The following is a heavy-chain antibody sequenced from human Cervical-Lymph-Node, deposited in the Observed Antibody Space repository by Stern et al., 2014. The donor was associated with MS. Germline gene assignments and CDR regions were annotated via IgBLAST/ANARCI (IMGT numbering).Heavy chain of an antibody. CDR3: AREHHGGNFAS. J-gene: IGHJ5*02. CDR2: IVPIFGRA. V-gene: IGHV1-69*01. Sequence: QVQLGQSGAEVRNPGSSVKVSCKASGATFSTNAISWLRPAPGQGPEWMGAIVPIFGRANYVQKLRGRLTITADESASTAYMELRSLRSEDTAVYYCAREHHGGNFASWGQGTLVTVSS. D-gene: IGHD4-23*01. CDR1: GATFSTNA.